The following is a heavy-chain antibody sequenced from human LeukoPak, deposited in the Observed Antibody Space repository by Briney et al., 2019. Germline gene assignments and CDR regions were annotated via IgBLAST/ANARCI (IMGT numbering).Heavy chain of an antibody. CDR1: GFTFSSYA. Sequence: GGSLRLSCAASGFTFSSYAMSWVRHAPGKGLEWVSGISWNSGSIGYADSVKGRFTISRDNAKNSLYLQMNSLRAEDTALYYCAKDLSADSGRIDYWGQGTLVTVSS. V-gene: IGHV3-9*01. CDR2: ISWNSGSI. CDR3: AKDLSADSGRIDY. J-gene: IGHJ4*02. D-gene: IGHD6-19*01.